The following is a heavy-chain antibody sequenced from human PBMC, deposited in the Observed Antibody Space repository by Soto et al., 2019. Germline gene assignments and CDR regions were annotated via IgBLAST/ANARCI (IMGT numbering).Heavy chain of an antibody. Sequence: EVQLVESGGGLVQPGGSLRLSCVASGFTFRTYWMHWLRQVPGKGLVWISRFNSDGSIGYADSVKGRFTISRDNAKNTVSLHMNSVRAEDTAVYYCARGQWGAFAIWGQGTTVTVSA. CDR2: FNSDGSI. CDR3: ARGQWGAFAI. V-gene: IGHV3-74*01. CDR1: GFTFRTYW. J-gene: IGHJ3*02. D-gene: IGHD6-19*01.